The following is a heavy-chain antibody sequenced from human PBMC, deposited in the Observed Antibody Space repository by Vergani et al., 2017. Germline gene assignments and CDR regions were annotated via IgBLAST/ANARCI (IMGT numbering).Heavy chain of an antibody. CDR2: IGTAGDT. CDR3: ARAVSTTVGDPPGY. V-gene: IGHV3-13*01. J-gene: IGHJ4*02. Sequence: EVQLVESGGGLVQPGGSLRLSRAASGFTFSSYDMHWVRQATGKGLEWVSAIGTAGDTYYPGSVKGRFTISRENAKNSLYLQMNSLRAGDTAIYYCARAVSTTVGDPPGYWGQGTLVTVSS. CDR1: GFTFSSYD. D-gene: IGHD4-23*01.